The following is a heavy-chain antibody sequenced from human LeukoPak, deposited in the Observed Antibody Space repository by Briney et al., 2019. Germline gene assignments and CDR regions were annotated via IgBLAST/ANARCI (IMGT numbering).Heavy chain of an antibody. D-gene: IGHD2-2*01. V-gene: IGHV3-15*01. CDR3: TKRYCDGTSCPGFAFDI. Sequence: GGSLRLSCVASGFTFSNAWMSWVRQAPGKGLEWVGRIRSKTDGETTDYAAPVKGRFIISRDDSKHTLYLQMNSLKTEDTAVYYCTKRYCDGTSCPGFAFDIWGQGTMVTVSS. CDR2: IRSKTDGETT. CDR1: GFTFSNAW. J-gene: IGHJ3*02.